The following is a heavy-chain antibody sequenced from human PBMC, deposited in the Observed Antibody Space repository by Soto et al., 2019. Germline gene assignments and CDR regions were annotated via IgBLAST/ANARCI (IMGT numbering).Heavy chain of an antibody. V-gene: IGHV3-64*01. CDR3: ARVRIRYFDWPYFDY. D-gene: IGHD3-9*01. CDR2: ISSNGGST. CDR1: GFTFSSYA. J-gene: IGHJ4*02. Sequence: GGSLRLSCAASGFTFSSYAMHWVRQAPGKGLEYVSAISSNGGSTYYANSVKGRFTISRDNSKNTLYLQMGSLRAEDMAVYYCARVRIRYFDWPYFDYWGQGTLVTVSS.